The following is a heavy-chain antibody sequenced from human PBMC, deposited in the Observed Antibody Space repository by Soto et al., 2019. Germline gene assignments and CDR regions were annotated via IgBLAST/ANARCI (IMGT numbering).Heavy chain of an antibody. V-gene: IGHV4-39*01. CDR2: IYYTGTT. CDR3: AIRPLEWSLLPTPNDAFDI. Sequence: SETLSLTCIVSVGSISRSSYYWGWIRQPPGKGLEWIGSIYYTGTTYYNPSLRSRVTISVDTSKNQFSLQLTSLTAADTAVYYCAIRPLEWSLLPTPNDAFDIWGHGTMVTVSS. J-gene: IGHJ3*02. D-gene: IGHD3-3*01. CDR1: VGSISRSSYY.